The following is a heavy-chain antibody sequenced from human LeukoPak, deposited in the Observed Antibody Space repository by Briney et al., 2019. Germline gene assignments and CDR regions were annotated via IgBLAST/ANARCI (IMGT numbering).Heavy chain of an antibody. V-gene: IGHV4-34*01. CDR1: GGSFSGYY. CDR3: ATTQKYSSSWYDGP. J-gene: IGHJ5*02. Sequence: TSETLSLTCAVYGGSFSGYYWSWIRRPPGKGLEWIGEISHSGSTNYNPSLKSRVTISADTSKNQFSLKLSSVTAADTAVYYCATTQKYSSSWYDGPWGQGTLVTVSS. D-gene: IGHD6-13*01. CDR2: ISHSGST.